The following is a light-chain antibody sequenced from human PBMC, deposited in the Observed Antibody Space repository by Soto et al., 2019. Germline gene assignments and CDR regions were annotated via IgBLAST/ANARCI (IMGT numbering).Light chain of an antibody. CDR2: DAS. V-gene: IGKV1D-13*01. J-gene: IGKJ5*01. CDR3: QQFNNYPIT. CDR1: QGISSA. Sequence: IQMTQSPSSLSASVGDRVTITCRAIQGISSALAWYQQKPGKAPKLLXYDASSLESGVPSRFGGSGSGTDFTLTISSLQPEDFATYYCQQFNNYPITCGQGTRVEIK.